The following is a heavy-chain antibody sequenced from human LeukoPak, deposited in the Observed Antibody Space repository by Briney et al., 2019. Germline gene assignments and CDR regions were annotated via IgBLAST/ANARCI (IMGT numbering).Heavy chain of an antibody. Sequence: GRSLRLSCAASGFTFSSYAMHWVRQAPGKGLEWVAVISYDGSNKYYADSVKGRFTISRDNSKNTLYLQMNSLRAEDTAVYYCARDREVGYCSSTSCPSYYYYGMDVWGQGTTVTVSS. CDR2: ISYDGSNK. V-gene: IGHV3-30-3*01. J-gene: IGHJ6*02. CDR1: GFTFSSYA. CDR3: ARDREVGYCSSTSCPSYYYYGMDV. D-gene: IGHD2-2*03.